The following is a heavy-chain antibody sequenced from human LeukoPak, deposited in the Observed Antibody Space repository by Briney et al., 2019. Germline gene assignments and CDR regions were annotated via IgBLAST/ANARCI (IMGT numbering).Heavy chain of an antibody. CDR1: GGSISSGGYY. CDR2: IYYSGTT. V-gene: IGHV4-61*08. D-gene: IGHD4-17*01. J-gene: IGHJ4*02. Sequence: SETLSLTCTVSGGSISSGGYYWSWIRQHPGKGLEWIGYIYYSGTTNYNPSLKSRVTISLDTSGNQFSLKLRSVTAADTAVYYCARGGYGARAGYWGQGTLVTVSS. CDR3: ARGGYGARAGY.